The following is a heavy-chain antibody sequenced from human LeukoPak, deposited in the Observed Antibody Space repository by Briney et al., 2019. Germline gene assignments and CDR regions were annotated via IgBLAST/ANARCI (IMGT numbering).Heavy chain of an antibody. D-gene: IGHD3-22*01. CDR3: ARVENVIYYDSRAGAFDI. J-gene: IGHJ3*02. Sequence: SETLSLTCAVYGGSFSGYYWSWIRQPPGKGLEWVGEINHSGSTNYNPSLKSRVTISVDTSKNQFSLKLSSVTAADTAVYYCARVENVIYYDSRAGAFDIWGQGTMVTVSS. CDR2: INHSGST. CDR1: GGSFSGYY. V-gene: IGHV4-34*01.